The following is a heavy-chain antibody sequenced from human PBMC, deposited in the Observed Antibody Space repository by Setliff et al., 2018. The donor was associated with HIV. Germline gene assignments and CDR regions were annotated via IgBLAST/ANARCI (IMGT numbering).Heavy chain of an antibody. CDR2: IYSSGST. CDR3: ARLGPYMYYYYYMDV. D-gene: IGHD1-1*01. Sequence: PSETLSLTCTVSGGSISSSSYYWGWIRQPPGKGLEWIGSIYSSGSTYYNPSLKSRVTISVDTSKNQFSLKLSSVTAADTAVYYCARLGPYMYYYYYMDVWGKGTTVTVSS. J-gene: IGHJ6*03. V-gene: IGHV4-39*07. CDR1: GGSISSSSYY.